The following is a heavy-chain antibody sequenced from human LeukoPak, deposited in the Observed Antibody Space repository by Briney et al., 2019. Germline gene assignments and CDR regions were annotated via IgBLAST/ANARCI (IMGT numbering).Heavy chain of an antibody. CDR1: GGSISSSSYY. CDR2: IYYSGST. Sequence: NPSETLSLTCTVSGGSISSSSYYWGWIRQPPGKGLEWIGSIYYSGSTYYNPSLKSRVTISVDTSKNQFSLKLSSVTAADTAVYYCARDWWFEYSSSNFDYWGQGILVTVSS. D-gene: IGHD6-6*01. CDR3: ARDWWFEYSSSNFDY. J-gene: IGHJ4*02. V-gene: IGHV4-39*02.